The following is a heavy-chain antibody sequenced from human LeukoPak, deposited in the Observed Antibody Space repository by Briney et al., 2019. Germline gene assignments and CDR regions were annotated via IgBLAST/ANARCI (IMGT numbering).Heavy chain of an antibody. CDR1: GFSFSTYA. CDR2: ISNNGDYT. CDR3: AKGESNWGTSPPFDY. J-gene: IGHJ4*02. Sequence: GGSLRLSCAASGFSFSTYAMSWVRQAPGKGLEWVSAISNNGDYTYYVDSVKGRFTISRDNSKNTLYLQMNSLRAEDTAVYSCAKGESNWGTSPPFDYWGRGTLVTVSS. D-gene: IGHD7-27*01. V-gene: IGHV3-23*05.